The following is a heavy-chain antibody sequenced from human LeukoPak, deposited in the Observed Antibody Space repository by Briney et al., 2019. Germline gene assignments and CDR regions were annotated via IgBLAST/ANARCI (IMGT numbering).Heavy chain of an antibody. CDR3: ARPAGGFDY. V-gene: IGHV3-11*04. Sequence: GGSLRLSCAASGFTFSDYYMSWIRQAPGKGLEWVSYISSSGSTIFYADSVKDPFTISRAHDKNSLYLRMNSLRAEDAAVYYCARPAGGFDYWGQGTLVTVSS. CDR1: GFTFSDYY. D-gene: IGHD2-2*01. J-gene: IGHJ4*02. CDR2: ISSSGSTI.